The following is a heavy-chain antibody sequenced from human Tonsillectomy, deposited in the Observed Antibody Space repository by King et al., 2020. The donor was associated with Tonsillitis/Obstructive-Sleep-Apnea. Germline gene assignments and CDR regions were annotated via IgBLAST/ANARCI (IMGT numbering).Heavy chain of an antibody. V-gene: IGHV1-18*01. J-gene: IGHJ6*03. CDR3: ARYIVVVIGSYYYMDV. D-gene: IGHD2-21*01. Sequence: VQLVESGAEVKKPGASVKVSCKSSGYTFTSYGISWVRQAPGQGLEWMGWISVYNGNTNYAQKLQDRVTMTTDTSTSTAYMELRSLRSDDTAVYFCARYIVVVIGSYYYMDVWGKGTTVTVSS. CDR1: GYTFTSYG. CDR2: ISVYNGNT.